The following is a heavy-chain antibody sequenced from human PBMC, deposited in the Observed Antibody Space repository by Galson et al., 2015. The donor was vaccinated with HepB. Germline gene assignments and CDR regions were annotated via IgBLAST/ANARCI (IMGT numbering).Heavy chain of an antibody. Sequence: SLRLSCAASGFTFSDYYMSWIRQAPGKGLEWVSYISSGGTTIYYADSVKGRFTISRDNAKNSLYLQMNSLRAEDTAVYYCARGVVFDYGGNSVTSGDYWGQGTLVTVSS. D-gene: IGHD4-23*01. CDR2: ISSGGTTI. CDR1: GFTFSDYY. J-gene: IGHJ4*02. CDR3: ARGVVFDYGGNSVTSGDY. V-gene: IGHV3-11*01.